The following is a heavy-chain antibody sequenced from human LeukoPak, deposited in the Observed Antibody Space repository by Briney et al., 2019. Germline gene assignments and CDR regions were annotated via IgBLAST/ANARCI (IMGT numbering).Heavy chain of an antibody. CDR2: IYYSGST. CDR1: GGSISSYY. CDR3: ARDAGGMAFDY. J-gene: IGHJ4*02. Sequence: KTSETLSLTCTVSGGSISSYYWSWIRQPPGKGLEWIGYIYYSGSTNYNPSLKSRVTISVDTSKNQFSLKLSSVTAADTAVYYCARDAGGMAFDYWGQGTLVTVSS. V-gene: IGHV4-59*01. D-gene: IGHD1-26*01.